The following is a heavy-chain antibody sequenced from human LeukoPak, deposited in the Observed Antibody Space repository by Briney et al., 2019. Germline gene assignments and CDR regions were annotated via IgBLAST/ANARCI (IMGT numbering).Heavy chain of an antibody. D-gene: IGHD2-2*01. Sequence: GGSLRLSCAASGFTFSTYDMHWVRQAPGKGLECVAFIRSDGRSIYYVDSVKGRFTISRDNSKNALYLQMSGLRAEDTALYYCAKAMGYCSTTSCYFWSGFDPWGQGILVTVSS. CDR1: GFTFSTYD. V-gene: IGHV3-30*02. CDR2: IRSDGRSI. CDR3: AKAMGYCSTTSCYFWSGFDP. J-gene: IGHJ5*02.